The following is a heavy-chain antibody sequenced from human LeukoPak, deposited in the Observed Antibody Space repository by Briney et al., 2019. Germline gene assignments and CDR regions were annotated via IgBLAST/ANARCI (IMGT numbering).Heavy chain of an antibody. Sequence: PGGSLRLSCAASGFTFSNYCMNGVRQAPGKGLEWVSYISSSSHMIYYADSVKGRFTISRDNAKNSLYLQMNSLRAEDTAVYYCARDIVATTIRKASFGYWGQGTLVTVSS. D-gene: IGHD3-9*01. J-gene: IGHJ4*02. CDR3: ARDIVATTIRKASFGY. CDR1: GFTFSNYC. V-gene: IGHV3-48*01. CDR2: ISSSSHMI.